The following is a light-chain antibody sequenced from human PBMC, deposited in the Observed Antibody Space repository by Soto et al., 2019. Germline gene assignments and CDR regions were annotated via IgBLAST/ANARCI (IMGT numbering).Light chain of an antibody. Sequence: QSVLTQPPSVSGAPGQRVTISCTGSSSNIGAGYVVHWYQHLPGTAPKLLIYSNINRPSGVPDRFSGSRSDTSASLAITGLQAEDEADYYCQSYDSSLSDSYVFGTGTKVTVL. CDR3: QSYDSSLSDSYV. V-gene: IGLV1-40*01. CDR1: SSNIGAGYV. CDR2: SNI. J-gene: IGLJ1*01.